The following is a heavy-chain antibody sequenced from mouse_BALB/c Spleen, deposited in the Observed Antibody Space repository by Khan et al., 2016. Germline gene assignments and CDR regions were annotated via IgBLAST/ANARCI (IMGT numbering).Heavy chain of an antibody. CDR1: GFAFSSYW. CDR3: ARGTPFAN. J-gene: IGHJ3*01. V-gene: IGHV1-80*01. D-gene: IGHD2-14*01. CDR2: IYPGDGDT. Sequence: QVQLQQSGAELVRPGSSVKISCKASGFAFSSYWMNWVKQRSGQGLEWIGQIYPGDGDTNYNGKFKGKATLTADTSSSTAYMQLSSLTSEDSAVYFCARGTPFANWGQGTRVTVSA.